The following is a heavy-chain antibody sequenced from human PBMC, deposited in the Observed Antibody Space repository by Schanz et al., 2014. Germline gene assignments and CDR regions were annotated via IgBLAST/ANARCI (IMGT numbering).Heavy chain of an antibody. J-gene: IGHJ4*02. Sequence: EVQLLESGGGLVQPGGSLRLSCAASGFTFSTSTMHWVRQAPGKGLEWVSAISGSGGSTYYADSVRGRFTISRDNAKRSLFLQMNSLRVEDTAVYFCVSQTGSPNYWGQGTLVTVSS. V-gene: IGHV3-23*01. D-gene: IGHD6-13*01. CDR2: ISGSGGST. CDR1: GFTFSTST. CDR3: VSQTGSPNY.